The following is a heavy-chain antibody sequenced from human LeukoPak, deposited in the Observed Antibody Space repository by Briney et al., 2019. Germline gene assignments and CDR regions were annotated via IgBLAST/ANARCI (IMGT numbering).Heavy chain of an antibody. Sequence: PGRSLRLSCAASGFTFSSYAMHWVRQAPGKGLEWVAVISYDGSNKYYADSVKGRFTISRDNAKNSLYLQMNSLRAEDTAVYYCARDSILWFGESNYYYYGMDVWGKGTTVTVSS. CDR1: GFTFSSYA. CDR3: ARDSILWFGESNYYYYGMDV. J-gene: IGHJ6*04. D-gene: IGHD3-10*01. V-gene: IGHV3-30*04. CDR2: ISYDGSNK.